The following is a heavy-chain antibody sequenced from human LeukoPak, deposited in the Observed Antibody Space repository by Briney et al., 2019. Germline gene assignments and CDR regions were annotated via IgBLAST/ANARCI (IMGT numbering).Heavy chain of an antibody. V-gene: IGHV4-31*03. CDR2: IYYSGST. Sequence: SQTLSLTCTVSGGSISSGGYYWSWIRQHPGKGLEWIGYIYYSGSTYYNPSLKSRVTISVDTSKNQFSPKLSSVTAADTAVYYCARGQDGYEIHWGQGTLVTVSS. J-gene: IGHJ4*02. D-gene: IGHD5-12*01. CDR3: ARGQDGYEIH. CDR1: GGSISSGGYY.